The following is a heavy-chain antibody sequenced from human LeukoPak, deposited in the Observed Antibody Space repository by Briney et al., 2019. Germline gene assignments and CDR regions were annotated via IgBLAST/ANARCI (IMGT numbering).Heavy chain of an antibody. CDR1: GFTFSSYS. CDR3: ARRRYSGSYVGLDP. D-gene: IGHD1-26*01. V-gene: IGHV3-21*04. Sequence: GGSLRLSCAASGFTFSSYSMNWVRQAPGKGLEWVTSISSSSSYIYYADSVKGRFTISRGNAKNSLYLQMNSLRAEDTAVYYCARRRYSGSYVGLDPWGQGTLVTVSS. CDR2: ISSSSSYI. J-gene: IGHJ5*02.